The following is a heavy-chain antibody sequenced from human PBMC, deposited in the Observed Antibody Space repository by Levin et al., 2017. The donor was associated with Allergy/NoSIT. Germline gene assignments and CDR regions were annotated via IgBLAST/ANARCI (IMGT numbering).Heavy chain of an antibody. CDR3: AREAVVPAAISGYYDYGMDV. V-gene: IGHV3-30*04. D-gene: IGHD2-2*01. CDR1: GFTFSSYA. Sequence: GESLKISCAASGFTFSSYAMHWVRQAPGKGLEWVAVISYDGSNKYYADSVKGRFTISRDNSKNTLYLQMNSLRAEDTAVYYCAREAVVPAAISGYYDYGMDVWGQGTTVTVSS. CDR2: ISYDGSNK. J-gene: IGHJ6*02.